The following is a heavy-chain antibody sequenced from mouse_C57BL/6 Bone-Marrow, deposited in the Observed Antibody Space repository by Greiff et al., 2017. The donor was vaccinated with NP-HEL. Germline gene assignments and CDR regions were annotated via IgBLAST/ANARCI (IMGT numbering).Heavy chain of an antibody. Sequence: EVKLMESGGDLVKPGGSLKLSCAASGFTFSSYGMSWVRQTPDKRLEWVATISSGGSYTYYPDSVKGRFTISRDNAKNTLYLQMSSLKSEDTDMDCCAKSHYYEYPHWYFDVWGTGTTVTVSS. CDR1: GFTFSSYG. J-gene: IGHJ1*03. CDR3: AKSHYYEYPHWYFDV. CDR2: ISSGGSYT. D-gene: IGHD2-4*01. V-gene: IGHV5-6*01.